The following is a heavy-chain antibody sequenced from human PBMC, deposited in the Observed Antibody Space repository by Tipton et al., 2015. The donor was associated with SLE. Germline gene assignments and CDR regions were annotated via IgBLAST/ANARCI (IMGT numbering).Heavy chain of an antibody. CDR2: IYYSGST. D-gene: IGHD2-15*01. CDR3: ARGLGVVVAVAFDI. Sequence: TLSLTCAVSGYSISISSGYYWGWIRQPPGKGLEWIGYIYYSGSTNYNPSLKSRVTISVDTSKNQFSLKLSSVTAADTAVYYCARGLGVVVAVAFDIWGQGTMVTVSS. CDR1: GYSISISSGYY. J-gene: IGHJ3*02. V-gene: IGHV4-61*05.